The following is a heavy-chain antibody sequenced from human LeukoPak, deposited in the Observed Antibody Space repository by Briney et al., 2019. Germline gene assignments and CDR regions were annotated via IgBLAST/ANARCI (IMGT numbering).Heavy chain of an antibody. CDR1: GFSVSSTY. D-gene: IGHD3-3*01. Sequence: GGSLRLSCAASGFSVSSTYMSWVRQAPGKGLEWVANIKQDGSEKYYVDSVKGRFTISRDNAKNSLYLQMNSLRAEDTAVYYCARAVTRFLEWLPYYFDYWGQGTLVTVSS. J-gene: IGHJ4*02. CDR2: IKQDGSEK. CDR3: ARAVTRFLEWLPYYFDY. V-gene: IGHV3-7*01.